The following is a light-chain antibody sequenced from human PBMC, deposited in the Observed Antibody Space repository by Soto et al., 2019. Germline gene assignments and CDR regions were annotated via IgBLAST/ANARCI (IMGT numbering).Light chain of an antibody. Sequence: EIVLTQSPGTLSLSPGERATLSCRASQSVSSSYLAWYQQKPGQAPRLLIYGASSRATGIPDRFSGSGSETDFTVTISRLEPEDVAVYYCQQYGSSRWTFGQGTKV. J-gene: IGKJ1*01. V-gene: IGKV3-20*01. CDR1: QSVSSSY. CDR2: GAS. CDR3: QQYGSSRWT.